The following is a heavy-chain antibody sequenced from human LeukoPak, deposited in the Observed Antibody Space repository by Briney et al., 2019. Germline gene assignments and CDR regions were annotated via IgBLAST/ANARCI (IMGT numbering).Heavy chain of an antibody. D-gene: IGHD4-17*01. CDR3: ARDFFPGTVTYYFDY. J-gene: IGHJ4*02. Sequence: PGGSLRLSCAASGFAFSSYAMHWVRQAPGKGLEWVAVISYDGSNKYYADSVKGRFTISRDNSKNTLYLQMNSLRAEDTAVYYCARDFFPGTVTYYFDYWGQGTLVTVSS. CDR2: ISYDGSNK. CDR1: GFAFSSYA. V-gene: IGHV3-30-3*01.